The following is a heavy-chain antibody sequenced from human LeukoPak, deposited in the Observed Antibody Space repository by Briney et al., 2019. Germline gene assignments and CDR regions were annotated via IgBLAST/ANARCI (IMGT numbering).Heavy chain of an antibody. V-gene: IGHV4-34*01. Sequence: SETLSLTCAVYGGSFSGYYWSWIRQRPGKGLEWIGEINHSGSTNYNPSLKGRVTISVDTSKNQFSLKLSSVTAADTAVYYCARQVFGVVIIDVGFDYWGQGTLVTVSS. J-gene: IGHJ4*02. D-gene: IGHD3-3*01. CDR3: ARQVFGVVIIDVGFDY. CDR1: GGSFSGYY. CDR2: INHSGST.